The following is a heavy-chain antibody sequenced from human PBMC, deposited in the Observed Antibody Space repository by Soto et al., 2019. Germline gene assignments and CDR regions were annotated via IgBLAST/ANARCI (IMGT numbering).Heavy chain of an antibody. CDR1: GDSVSSNSAA. D-gene: IGHD3-9*01. Sequence: KQSQTLSLTCAISGDSVSSNSAAWNWIRQSPSRGLEWLGRTYYRSKWYNDYAVSVKSRITINPDTSKNQFSLQLNSVTPEDTAVYYCARALDWIYDILTGHEVYYYGMDVWGQGTTVTVSS. CDR2: TYYRSKWYN. J-gene: IGHJ6*02. CDR3: ARALDWIYDILTGHEVYYYGMDV. V-gene: IGHV6-1*01.